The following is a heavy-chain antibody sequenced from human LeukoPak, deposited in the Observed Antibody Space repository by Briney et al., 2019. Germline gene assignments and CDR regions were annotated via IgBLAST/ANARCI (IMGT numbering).Heavy chain of an antibody. V-gene: IGHV3-23*01. J-gene: IGHJ4*02. CDR2: ISGSGGST. D-gene: IGHD3-10*01. Sequence: AGSLRLSCAASGFTFSSYAMSWVRQAPGKGLEWVSAISGSGGSTYYADSVKGRFTISRDNSKNTLYLQMNSLRAEDTAVYYCAKARSYYNGAFDYWGQGTLVTVSS. CDR3: AKARSYYNGAFDY. CDR1: GFTFSSYA.